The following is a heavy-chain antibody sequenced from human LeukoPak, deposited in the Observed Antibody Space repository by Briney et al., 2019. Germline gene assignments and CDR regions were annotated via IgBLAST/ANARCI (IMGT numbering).Heavy chain of an antibody. D-gene: IGHD5-12*01. V-gene: IGHV3-11*01. CDR2: ISSSGSTI. CDR3: ARDRVYSGYDLFYYGMDV. CDR1: GFTFSDYY. J-gene: IGHJ6*02. Sequence: TGGSLRLSCAASGFTFSDYYMSWIRQAPGKGLEWVSYISSSGSTIYYADSVKGRFTISRDNAKNSLYLQMNSLRAEDTAGYYCARDRVYSGYDLFYYGMDVWGQGTTVTVSS.